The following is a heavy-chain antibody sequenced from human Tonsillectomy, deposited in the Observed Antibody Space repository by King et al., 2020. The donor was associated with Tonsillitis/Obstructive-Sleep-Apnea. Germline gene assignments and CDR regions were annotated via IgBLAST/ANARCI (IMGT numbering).Heavy chain of an antibody. J-gene: IGHJ4*02. CDR3: ASEGDGYNAVDY. Sequence: QLQESGPGLVKPSETLSLTCTVSGGSISSYYWNWIRQPPGKGLEWIGYIYYSGSTNYNPPLKNRVTISVDTSKNQFSLKLSSVTAADTAVYYCASEGDGYNAVDYWGQGTLVTVSS. CDR2: IYYSGST. V-gene: IGHV4-59*01. CDR1: GGSISSYY. D-gene: IGHD5-24*01.